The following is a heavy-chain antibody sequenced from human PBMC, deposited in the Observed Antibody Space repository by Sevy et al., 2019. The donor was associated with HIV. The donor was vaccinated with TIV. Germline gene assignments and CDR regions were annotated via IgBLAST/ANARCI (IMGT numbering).Heavy chain of an antibody. J-gene: IGHJ4*02. D-gene: IGHD3-3*01. CDR3: ARVGVGSWLPHYYLDY. CDR1: GFTFNTYW. V-gene: IGHV3-7*01. CDR2: IKKDGSEK. Sequence: GGSLRLSCAASGFTFNTYWMTWVRQAPGKGLEWVANIKKDGSEKYYVDSVKGRFTMSRDNAKNSLYLQMNSLRAEDMGVYYCARVGVGSWLPHYYLDYWGQGALVTVSS.